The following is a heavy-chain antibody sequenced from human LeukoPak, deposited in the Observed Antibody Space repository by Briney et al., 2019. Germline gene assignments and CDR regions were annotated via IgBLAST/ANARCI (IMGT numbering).Heavy chain of an antibody. CDR1: GYSISSGYY. CDR2: IYHTGST. D-gene: IGHD3-22*01. Sequence: TSSETLSLTCSVSGYSISSGYYWGWIRQPPGQGLEWIGSIYHTGSTYYNPSLKSRVTISVDTSKNQFSLKLSSVTAADTAVYYCAREGQRITMIVVVKAGDAFDIWGQGTMVTVSS. CDR3: AREGQRITMIVVVKAGDAFDI. V-gene: IGHV4-38-2*02. J-gene: IGHJ3*02.